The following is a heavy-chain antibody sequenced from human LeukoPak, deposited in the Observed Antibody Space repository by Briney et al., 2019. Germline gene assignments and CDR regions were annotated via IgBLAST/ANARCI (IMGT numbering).Heavy chain of an antibody. V-gene: IGHV3-66*01. CDR2: IYRDGGT. CDR3: ATELLRSGGYTAFHI. Sequence: GGSLRLSCIASGFTVSSNHMSWVRQAPGKGLEWVSIIYRDGGTYYADSVKGRIAISRDNSQNTVFLQMSSLTSEDTAVYYCATELLRSGGYTAFHIWGQGTMVIVSS. J-gene: IGHJ3*02. D-gene: IGHD1-7*01. CDR1: GFTVSSNH.